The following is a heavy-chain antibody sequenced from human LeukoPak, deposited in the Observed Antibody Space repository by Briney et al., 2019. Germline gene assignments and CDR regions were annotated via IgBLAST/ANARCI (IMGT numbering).Heavy chain of an antibody. CDR2: INPNSGGT. J-gene: IGHJ4*02. V-gene: IGHV1-2*02. CDR1: GYTFTGYY. D-gene: IGHD5-24*01. CDR3: ARDWRDGYNFLLRSDY. Sequence: ASVKVSCKASGYTFTGYYMHWVRQAPGQGLEWMGWINPNSGGTNYAQKFQGRVTMTRDTSISTAYMELSRLRSDDTAVYYCARDWRDGYNFLLRSDYWGQGTLVTVSS.